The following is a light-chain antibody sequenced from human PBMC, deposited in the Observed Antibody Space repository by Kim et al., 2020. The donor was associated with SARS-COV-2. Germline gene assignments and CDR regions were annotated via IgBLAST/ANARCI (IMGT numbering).Light chain of an antibody. J-gene: IGKJ1*01. V-gene: IGKV1-5*03. CDR3: QQYNSYPWT. CDR2: KAS. Sequence: ESIGDRVTITCRASQSIGNWLAWYQQKPGKAPKVLIYKASSLESGVPSRFSGSGSGTEFTLTISSLQPDDFATYYCQQYNSYPWTFGQGTKVDIK. CDR1: QSIGNW.